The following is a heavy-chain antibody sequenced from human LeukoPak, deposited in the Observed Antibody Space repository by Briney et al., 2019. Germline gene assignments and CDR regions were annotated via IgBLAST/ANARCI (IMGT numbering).Heavy chain of an antibody. Sequence: PGGSLRLSCAASGFTFSSYAMHWVRQAPGKGLEYVSAISSNGGSTYYANSVKGRLTVSRDNSKNTLYLQMGSLRAEDMAVYYCARVGYDFWSGYYSVGDLNYYYYYMDVWGKGTTVTVSS. CDR2: ISSNGGST. CDR3: ARVGYDFWSGYYSVGDLNYYYYYMDV. D-gene: IGHD3-3*01. V-gene: IGHV3-64*01. CDR1: GFTFSSYA. J-gene: IGHJ6*03.